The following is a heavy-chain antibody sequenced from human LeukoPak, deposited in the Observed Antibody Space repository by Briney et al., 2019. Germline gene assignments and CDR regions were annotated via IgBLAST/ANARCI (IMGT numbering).Heavy chain of an antibody. CDR1: EFTFSNHW. J-gene: IGHJ4*02. CDR2: INSDGSST. Sequence: PGGSLRLSCAASEFTFSNHWMHWVRQAPGEGLVWVSFINSDGSSTSYADYVKGRFTISRDNARNTLYLQMNSLRVEDTAVYYCARDGSLPDYWGQGTLVTASS. V-gene: IGHV3-74*01. CDR3: ARDGSLPDY.